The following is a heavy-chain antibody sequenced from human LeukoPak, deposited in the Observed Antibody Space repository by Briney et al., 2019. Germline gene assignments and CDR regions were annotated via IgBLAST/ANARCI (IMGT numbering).Heavy chain of an antibody. CDR2: ISSSSSYI. J-gene: IGHJ4*02. V-gene: IGHV3-21*01. D-gene: IGHD3-10*01. Sequence: GGSLRLSCAASGFTFSSYSMNWVRQAPGKGLEWVSSISSSSSYIYYADSVKGRFTISRDNAKNSLYLQMNSLRAEDTGVYYCVHFRGNFDYWGQGTLVTVSS. CDR1: GFTFSSYS. CDR3: VHFRGNFDY.